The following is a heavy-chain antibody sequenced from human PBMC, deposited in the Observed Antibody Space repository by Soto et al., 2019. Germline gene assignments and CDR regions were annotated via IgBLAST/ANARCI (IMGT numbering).Heavy chain of an antibody. J-gene: IGHJ5*02. CDR2: IYHSGST. CDR3: ARTPTP. D-gene: IGHD1-26*01. CDR1: GGSISSGGYS. Sequence: QLQLQESSAGLVKPSQTLSLTCAVSGGSISSGGYSWSWIRQPPGKGLEWIGYIYHSGSTYYNPSLKSRVTISVDRSKNQFSLKLSSLTAADTAVYYCARTPTPWGQGTLVTVSS. V-gene: IGHV4-30-2*01.